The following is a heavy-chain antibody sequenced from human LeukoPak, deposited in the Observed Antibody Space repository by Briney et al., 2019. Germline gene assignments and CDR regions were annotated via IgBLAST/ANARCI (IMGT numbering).Heavy chain of an antibody. CDR1: GFSFSSYN. Sequence: TGGSLRLSCAASGFSFSSYNMNWVRQAPGKGLEWVSSITSSSTYTFYADSVKGRFTISRDNARNSLYLQMNSLRAEDTAVYYCARGPYSGTYGDTYYYYMDVWGKGTTVTISS. D-gene: IGHD1-26*01. J-gene: IGHJ6*03. CDR2: ITSSSTYT. V-gene: IGHV3-21*01. CDR3: ARGPYSGTYGDTYYYYMDV.